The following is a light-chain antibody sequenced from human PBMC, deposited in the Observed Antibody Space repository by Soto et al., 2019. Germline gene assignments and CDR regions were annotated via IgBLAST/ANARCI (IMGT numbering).Light chain of an antibody. CDR1: QGISTW. J-gene: IGKJ4*01. V-gene: IGKV1D-12*01. CDR2: DAS. Sequence: DIQMTQSPSSVSASVGDRVTITCRASQGISTWVAWYQQKPGQAHRLLINDASSLQSGVPSRFSGSGSGTHFTLTIRNLHPEDFATYYCQQAISFPLPFGGGTKVEIK. CDR3: QQAISFPLP.